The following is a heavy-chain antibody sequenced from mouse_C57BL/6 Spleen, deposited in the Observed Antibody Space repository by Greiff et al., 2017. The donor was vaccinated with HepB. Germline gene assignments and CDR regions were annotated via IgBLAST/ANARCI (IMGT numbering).Heavy chain of an antibody. CDR1: GYSITSDY. Sequence: VQLKESGPGLAKPSQSLSLTCSVTGYSITSDYWNWIRKFPGNKLEYMGYISYSGSTYYNPSLKSRISITRDTSKNQYYLQLKSVTTEDTATYYCSRAPIYDGYHYYDYWGKGTTLTVAS. CDR2: ISYSGST. D-gene: IGHD2-3*01. CDR3: SRAPIYDGYHYYDY. V-gene: IGHV3-8*01. J-gene: IGHJ2*01.